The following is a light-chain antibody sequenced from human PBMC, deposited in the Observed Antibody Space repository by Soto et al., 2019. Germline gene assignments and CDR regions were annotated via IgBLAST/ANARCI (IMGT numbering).Light chain of an antibody. CDR3: SSYTTSSTLVV. CDR2: EVS. V-gene: IGLV2-14*01. CDR1: SSDVGGYKY. Sequence: QSAPTQPASVSGSPGQSITISCTGTSSDVGGYKYVSWYQQHPGKAPKLMIYEVSNRPSGVSNRFSGSKSGNTASLTISGLQAEDEADYYCSSYTTSSTLVVFGGGTKLTVL. J-gene: IGLJ2*01.